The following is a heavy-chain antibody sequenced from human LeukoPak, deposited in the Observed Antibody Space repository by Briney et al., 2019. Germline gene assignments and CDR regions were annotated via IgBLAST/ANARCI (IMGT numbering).Heavy chain of an antibody. D-gene: IGHD2-2*01. V-gene: IGHV4-34*01. CDR3: ARGSAYCSSTSCYYWFDP. J-gene: IGHJ5*02. CDR1: GGSFSGYY. Sequence: SETLSLTCAVYGGSFSGYYWSWIRQPPGKGLEWIGEINHSGSTNYNPSLKSRVTISVDTSKNQFSLKLSSVTAADTAVYYCARGSAYCSSTSCYYWFDPWGQGTLVTVSS. CDR2: INHSGST.